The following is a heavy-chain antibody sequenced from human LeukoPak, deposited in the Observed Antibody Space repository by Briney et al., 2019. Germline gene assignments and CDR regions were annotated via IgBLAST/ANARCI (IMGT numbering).Heavy chain of an antibody. Sequence: ASVKVSCKASGYTFTGSYIYWVRQAPGQGLEWMGWINPNNGGTSYSQKFQGRVTMTRDTSISTAYMERNRLTSDDTAVYYCARDLMFNYWGQGTLVTVSS. CDR3: ARDLMFNY. J-gene: IGHJ4*02. CDR2: INPNNGGT. V-gene: IGHV1-2*02. CDR1: GYTFTGSY.